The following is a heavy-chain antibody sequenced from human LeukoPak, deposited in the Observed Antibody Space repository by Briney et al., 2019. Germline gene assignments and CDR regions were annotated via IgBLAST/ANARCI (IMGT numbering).Heavy chain of an antibody. CDR1: GGSISGSY. CDR3: ARHVWLQPFDY. Sequence: PSETLSLTCTVSGGSISGSYWSWLRQPPGKGLEWIGYIYYGGSTNYNPSLKSRVTISVDTSKNQFSLKLSSVTAADTAVYYCARHVWLQPFDYWGQGTLVTVSS. J-gene: IGHJ4*02. CDR2: IYYGGST. V-gene: IGHV4-59*08. D-gene: IGHD3-9*01.